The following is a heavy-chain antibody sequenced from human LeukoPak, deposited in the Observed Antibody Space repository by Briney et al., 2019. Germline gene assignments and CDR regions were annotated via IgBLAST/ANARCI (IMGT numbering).Heavy chain of an antibody. CDR2: IYSGGST. Sequence: PGGSLRLSCAASGFTVSSNYMSWVRQAPGKGLEWVSVIYSGGSTYYADSVKGRFTISRDNSKNTLYLQMNSLRAEDTAVYYCARVAAGGRRFSSSWYYFDYWGQGTLVTVSS. D-gene: IGHD6-13*01. V-gene: IGHV3-53*01. CDR3: ARVAAGGRRFSSSWYYFDY. J-gene: IGHJ4*02. CDR1: GFTVSSNY.